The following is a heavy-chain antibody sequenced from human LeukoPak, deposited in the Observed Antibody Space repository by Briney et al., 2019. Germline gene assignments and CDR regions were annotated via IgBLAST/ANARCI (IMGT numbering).Heavy chain of an antibody. Sequence: PGGSLRLSCEASGFTFSNYGMHWVRQAPGKGLEWAAFIRHDGSKIYYADSVKGRFTISRDSSKSTLYLQTNSLRAEDTAVYYCARESWFLGYWGQGTLVTVSS. CDR1: GFTFSNYG. J-gene: IGHJ4*02. CDR3: ARESWFLGY. CDR2: IRHDGSKI. D-gene: IGHD6-13*01. V-gene: IGHV3-30*02.